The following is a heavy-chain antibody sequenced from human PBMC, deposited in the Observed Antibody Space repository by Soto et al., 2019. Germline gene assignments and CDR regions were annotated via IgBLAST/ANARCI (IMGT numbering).Heavy chain of an antibody. J-gene: IGHJ4*02. Sequence: SETLSLTCTVSGGSISSHYWSWIRQPPGKGLEWIGYNYYSGNANYNPSLKSRVTISVDTSKNQFSLKLSSVTAADTALYYCARHGGSYTFDYWGQGTLVTVSS. D-gene: IGHD1-26*01. CDR2: NYYSGNA. CDR1: GGSISSHY. CDR3: ARHGGSYTFDY. V-gene: IGHV4-59*11.